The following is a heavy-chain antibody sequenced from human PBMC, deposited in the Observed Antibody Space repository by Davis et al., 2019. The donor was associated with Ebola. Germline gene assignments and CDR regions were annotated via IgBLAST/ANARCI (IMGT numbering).Heavy chain of an antibody. D-gene: IGHD6-6*01. V-gene: IGHV3-11*06. J-gene: IGHJ4*02. CDR2: ISSSSSYT. CDR1: GFTFSDYY. CDR3: ARDGRSIAALIR. Sequence: GESLKISCAASGFTFSDYYMSWIRQAPGKGLEWVSYISSSSSYTNYADSVKGRFTISRDNAKNSLYLQMNSLRAEDTAVYYCARDGRSIAALIRWGQGTLVTVSS.